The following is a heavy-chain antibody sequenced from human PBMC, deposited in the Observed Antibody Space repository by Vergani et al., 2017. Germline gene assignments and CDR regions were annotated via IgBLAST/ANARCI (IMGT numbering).Heavy chain of an antibody. Sequence: QLQLQESGSGLVKPSQTLSLTCAVSGGSISSGGYSWSWIRQPPGKGLEWIGYIYHSGSTYYNPSLKSRVTISVDRSKNQFSLKLSSVTAADTAVYYCARGHRPDSSGWSGGYYYYYGMDVWGQGTTVTVSS. CDR2: IYHSGST. CDR3: ARGHRPDSSGWSGGYYYYYGMDV. V-gene: IGHV4-30-2*01. D-gene: IGHD6-19*01. CDR1: GGSISSGGYS. J-gene: IGHJ6*02.